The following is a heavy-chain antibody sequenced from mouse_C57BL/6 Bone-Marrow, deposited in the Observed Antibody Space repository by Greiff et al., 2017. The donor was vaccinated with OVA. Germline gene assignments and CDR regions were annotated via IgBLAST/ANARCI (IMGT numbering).Heavy chain of an antibody. CDR1: GYTFTSYG. D-gene: IGHD1-1*01. CDR3: ARAFIYYCGSSYYFDY. CDR2: IYPRSGNT. V-gene: IGHV1-81*01. Sequence: VQLQQSGAELARPGASVKLSCKASGYTFTSYGISWVKQRTGQGLEWIGEIYPRSGNTYYNEKFKGKATLTADKSSSTAYMELRSLTSEDSAVYVCARAFIYYCGSSYYFDYWGQGTTLTVSS. J-gene: IGHJ2*01.